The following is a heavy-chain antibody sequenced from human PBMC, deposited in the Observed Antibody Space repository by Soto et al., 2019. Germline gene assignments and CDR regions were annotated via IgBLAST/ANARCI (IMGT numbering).Heavy chain of an antibody. J-gene: IGHJ4*02. D-gene: IGHD5-12*01. V-gene: IGHV3-9*01. CDR2: ISWEGGRI. CDR3: AKDHDEDFGYDLDYFNY. Sequence: GGSLRLSCATSGFNFDDYAMHWVRQVPGKGLEWISGISWEGGRIGYADSAKGRFTISRDNAKNSLYLEMNSLRSDDTALYYCAKDHDEDFGYDLDYFNYWGRGTLVTVSS. CDR1: GFNFDDYA.